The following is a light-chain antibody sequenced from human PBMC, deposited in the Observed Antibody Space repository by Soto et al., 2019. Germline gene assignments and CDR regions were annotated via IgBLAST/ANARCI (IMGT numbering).Light chain of an antibody. J-gene: IGKJ1*01. CDR3: QQYYNQWT. CDR1: QSVGSN. V-gene: IGKV3-15*01. CDR2: DAS. Sequence: EIVMTQSPATLSVSPGERATLSCRASQSVGSNLAWYQQKPGQAPRLLMYDASTRATGIPARFSGSGSGTEFTLTITSLQSEDFVVYYCQQYYNQWTFGQGTNVDIK.